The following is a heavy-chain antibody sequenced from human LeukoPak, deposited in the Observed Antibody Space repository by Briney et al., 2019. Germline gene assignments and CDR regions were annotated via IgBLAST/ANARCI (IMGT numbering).Heavy chain of an antibody. CDR1: GFTFSSYA. J-gene: IGHJ4*02. V-gene: IGHV3-23*01. CDR2: INDNGVNT. D-gene: IGHD1-1*01. CDR3: AKSPKTGFLFDY. Sequence: PGGSLRLSCAASGFTFSSYAMSWVRQAPGKGLEWVSTINDNGVNTYYAHSVKGRFTISRDNSKNTLYLQMNSLRAEDTAVYYCAKSPKTGFLFDYWGKGTLVTVSS.